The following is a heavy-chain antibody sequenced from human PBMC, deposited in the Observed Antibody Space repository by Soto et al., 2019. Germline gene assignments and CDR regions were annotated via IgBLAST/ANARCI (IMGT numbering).Heavy chain of an antibody. CDR3: ARDDGIAAAGLLDY. CDR2: ISSSSSYI. V-gene: IGHV3-21*01. CDR1: GFTISRYS. J-gene: IGHJ4*02. D-gene: IGHD6-13*01. Sequence: GGALRHSCAAPGFTISRYSMNWVRQALGKGLEWVSSISSSSSYIYYADSVKGRFTISRDNAKNSLYLQMNSLRAEDTAVYYCARDDGIAAAGLLDYWAQGTLVTVSS.